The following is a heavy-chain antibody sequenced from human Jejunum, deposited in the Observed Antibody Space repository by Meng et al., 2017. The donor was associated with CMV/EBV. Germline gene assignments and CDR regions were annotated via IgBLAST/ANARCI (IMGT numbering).Heavy chain of an antibody. Sequence: VWLVGAGGGLVKPGGSLSVSCTVSGLVFSDAWVTWVRQAPGKGLEWVGRIKSKGSGETRDYSTPVKGRFTISRDDSKNTIYLQMNSLQVEDTAIYFCTHCQDYYETVGRWGQGTLVTVSS. CDR3: THCQDYYETVGR. CDR1: GLVFSDAW. CDR2: IKSKGSGETR. V-gene: IGHV3-15*01. D-gene: IGHD3-16*01. J-gene: IGHJ4*02.